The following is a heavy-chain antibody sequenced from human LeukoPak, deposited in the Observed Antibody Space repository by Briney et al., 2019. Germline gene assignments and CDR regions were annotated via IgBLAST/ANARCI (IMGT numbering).Heavy chain of an antibody. J-gene: IGHJ4*02. CDR2: INPSGGST. V-gene: IGHV1-46*01. CDR1: GYTFTRYY. D-gene: IGHD6-13*01. Sequence: ASVKVSCKASGYTFTRYYVHWVRQAPGQGLEWMGIINPSGGSTSYAQKFQGRVTMTRDTSTSTVYMELSSLRSEDTAVYYCARARGSWGQPLDYWGQGTLVTVSS. CDR3: ARARGSWGQPLDY.